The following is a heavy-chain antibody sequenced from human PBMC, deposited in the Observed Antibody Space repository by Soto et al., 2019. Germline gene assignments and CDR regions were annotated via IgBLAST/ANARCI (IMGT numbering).Heavy chain of an antibody. CDR3: ARDRGQNDILTGYPD. D-gene: IGHD3-9*01. CDR1: GFTFSSYG. V-gene: IGHV3-33*01. Sequence: QVQLVESGGGVVQPGRSLRLSCAASGFTFSSYGMHWVRQAPGKGLEWVAVIWYDGSNKYYADSVKGRFTISRDNSKNTLYLQMNSLRADDTAVYYCARDRGQNDILTGYPDWGQGTLVTVSS. J-gene: IGHJ4*02. CDR2: IWYDGSNK.